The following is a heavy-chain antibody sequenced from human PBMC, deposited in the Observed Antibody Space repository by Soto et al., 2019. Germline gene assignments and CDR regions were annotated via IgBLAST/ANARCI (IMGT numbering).Heavy chain of an antibody. Sequence: SVKVSCKASGGTFSSYTISWVRQAPGQGLEWMGRIIPILGIANYAQKFQGRVTITADKSTSTAYMELSSLRSEDTAVYYCARDLSGDYEEYFQHWGQGTLVTVSS. J-gene: IGHJ1*01. D-gene: IGHD4-17*01. CDR2: IIPILGIA. CDR3: ARDLSGDYEEYFQH. CDR1: GGTFSSYT. V-gene: IGHV1-69*04.